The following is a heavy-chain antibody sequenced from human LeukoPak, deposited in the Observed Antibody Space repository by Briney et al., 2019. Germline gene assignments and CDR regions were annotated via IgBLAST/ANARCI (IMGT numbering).Heavy chain of an antibody. D-gene: IGHD3-3*01. Sequence: VASVKVSCKASGYTFTGYYMHWVRQAPGQGLEWMGWINPNSGGTNYAQKFQGRFTMTRDTSISTAYMELSRLRSDDTAVYYCARADYDFWSGYYDYWGQGTLVTVSS. CDR2: INPNSGGT. CDR1: GYTFTGYY. V-gene: IGHV1-2*02. CDR3: ARADYDFWSGYYDY. J-gene: IGHJ4*02.